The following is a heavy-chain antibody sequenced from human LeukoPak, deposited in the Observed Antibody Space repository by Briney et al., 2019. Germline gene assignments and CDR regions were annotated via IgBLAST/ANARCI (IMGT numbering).Heavy chain of an antibody. CDR3: ARGPSGIAVAGTWDY. CDR2: IWYDGSNK. Sequence: PGGSLRLSCAASGFTFSSYGMHWVRQAPGKGLEWVAVIWYDGSNKYYADSVKGRFTISRDNSKNTLYLQMNSLRAEDTAVYYCARGPSGIAVAGTWDYWGQGTLVTVSS. D-gene: IGHD6-19*01. V-gene: IGHV3-33*01. J-gene: IGHJ4*02. CDR1: GFTFSSYG.